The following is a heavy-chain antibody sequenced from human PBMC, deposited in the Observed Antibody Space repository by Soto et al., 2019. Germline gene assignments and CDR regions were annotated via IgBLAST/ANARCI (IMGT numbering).Heavy chain of an antibody. CDR1: GFVFNMYW. CDR2: INDDGTRT. V-gene: IGHV3-74*01. CDR3: IRGPRPSSVGTGAF. J-gene: IGHJ4*02. Sequence: GGSLRLSCAASGFVFNMYWMHWVRQVPGEGPEWATRINDDGTRTDYADSAKGRFTISRDNAKDILYLQMNALRVDDTAVYYCIRGPRPSSVGTGAFWGQGTLVTVSS. D-gene: IGHD3-10*01.